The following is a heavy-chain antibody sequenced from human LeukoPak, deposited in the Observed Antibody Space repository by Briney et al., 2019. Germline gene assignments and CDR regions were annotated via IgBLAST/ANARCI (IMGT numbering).Heavy chain of an antibody. CDR1: GGSISSSSYY. CDR3: ARVYSSSWSTDY. V-gene: IGHV4-39*07. CDR2: IHYSGST. Sequence: SETLSLTCTVSGGSISSSSYYWGWIRQPPGKGLEWTGSIHYSGSTYYNPSLKSRVTISVDTSKNQFSLKLSSVTAADTAVYYCARVYSSSWSTDYWGQGTLVTVSS. D-gene: IGHD6-13*01. J-gene: IGHJ4*02.